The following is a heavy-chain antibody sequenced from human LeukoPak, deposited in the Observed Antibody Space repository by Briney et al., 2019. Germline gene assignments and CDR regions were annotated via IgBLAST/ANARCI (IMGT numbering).Heavy chain of an antibody. J-gene: IGHJ4*02. Sequence: PGGSLRLSCAASGFTFSGSPILWVRQASGKGLEWVGRIRSKADNYATAYAASVQGRCTISRDDSKNTAYLQLNSLKTEDTAVYYCARDSGYWGQGTLVTVSS. CDR2: IRSKADNYAT. CDR1: GFTFSGSP. V-gene: IGHV3-73*01. CDR3: ARDSGY.